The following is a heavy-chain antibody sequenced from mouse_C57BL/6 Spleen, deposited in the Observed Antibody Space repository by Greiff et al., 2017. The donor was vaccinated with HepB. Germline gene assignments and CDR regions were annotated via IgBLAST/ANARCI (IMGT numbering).Heavy chain of an antibody. Sequence: VQLQQSGAELVRPGTSVKVSCKASGYAFTNYLIEWVKQRPGQGLEWIGVINPGSGGTNYNEKFKGKATLTADKSSSTAYMQLSSLTSEDSAVYFCARWRDYYYGSSYWHFDVWGTGTTVTVSS. J-gene: IGHJ1*03. CDR2: INPGSGGT. V-gene: IGHV1-54*01. D-gene: IGHD1-1*01. CDR1: GYAFTNYL. CDR3: ARWRDYYYGSSYWHFDV.